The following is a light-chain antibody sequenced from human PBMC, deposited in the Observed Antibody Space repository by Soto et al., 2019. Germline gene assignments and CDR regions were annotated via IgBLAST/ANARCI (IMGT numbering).Light chain of an antibody. CDR2: GAS. Sequence: DIQMTQSPSSLSASVGDRVTITCRASQSVSTYLNWYQHKPGKAPKFLIYGASSLQSGVPPRFSGSGSGTDFTFTISSLQPEDFATYYCQQSYSTPYTFGQGTKLE. CDR1: QSVSTY. CDR3: QQSYSTPYT. J-gene: IGKJ2*01. V-gene: IGKV1-39*01.